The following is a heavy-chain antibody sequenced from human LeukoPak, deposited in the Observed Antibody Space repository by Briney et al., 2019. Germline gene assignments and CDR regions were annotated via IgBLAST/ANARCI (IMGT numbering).Heavy chain of an antibody. CDR3: VRGIDTTGYFNY. J-gene: IGHJ4*02. V-gene: IGHV7-4-1*02. Sequence: GASVRVSCKASGYTFSTYPLNWVRQAPGQGLEWMGWINTNTGSPTYAQSLTGRFVFSLDTSVSTAFLQISSLKAEDTALYYCVRGIDTTGYFNYWGQGTLVTVSS. CDR2: INTNTGSP. CDR1: GYTFSTYP. D-gene: IGHD3-22*01.